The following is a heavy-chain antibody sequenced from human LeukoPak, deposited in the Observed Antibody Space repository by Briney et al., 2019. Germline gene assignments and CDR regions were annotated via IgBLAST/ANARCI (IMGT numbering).Heavy chain of an antibody. Sequence: PGGSLRLSCVASGFTFSSYWMSWVRQAPGKGLEWVANIKQDGSEKYYVDSVKGRFTISRDNAKNSLYLQMNSLRAEDTAVYYCATSVGDGYDSNWGQGTLVTVSS. CDR2: IKQDGSEK. V-gene: IGHV3-7*01. CDR3: ATSVGDGYDSN. J-gene: IGHJ4*02. D-gene: IGHD5-12*01. CDR1: GFTFSSYW.